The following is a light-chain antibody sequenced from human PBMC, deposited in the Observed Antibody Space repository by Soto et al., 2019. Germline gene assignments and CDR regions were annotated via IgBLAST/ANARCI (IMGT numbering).Light chain of an antibody. Sequence: EIVLTQSPVTLCLSXGERATLSXXASQSVSNNYLAWYQQKPGQAPRLLIYGASNRATGIPDRFSGSGSGTDFTLTISRLEPEDFAVYYCQQYGSSGTFGQGTRLEIK. V-gene: IGKV3-20*01. CDR1: QSVSNNY. J-gene: IGKJ5*01. CDR2: GAS. CDR3: QQYGSSGT.